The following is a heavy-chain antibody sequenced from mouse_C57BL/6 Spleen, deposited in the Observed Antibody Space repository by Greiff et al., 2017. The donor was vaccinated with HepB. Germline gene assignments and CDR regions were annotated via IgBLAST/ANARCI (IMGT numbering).Heavy chain of an antibody. CDR3: AREAMTLYYFDD. J-gene: IGHJ2*01. V-gene: IGHV3-6*01. CDR2: ISYDGSN. CDR1: GYSITSGYY. D-gene: IGHD2-3*01. Sequence: EVQLVESGPGLVKPSQSLSLTCSVTGYSITSGYYWNWIRQFPGNKLECMGYISYDGSNNYNPSLNNRISITRDTSKNQFFLKLNSVTTEDTATYYCAREAMTLYYFDDWGQGPTLTVSS.